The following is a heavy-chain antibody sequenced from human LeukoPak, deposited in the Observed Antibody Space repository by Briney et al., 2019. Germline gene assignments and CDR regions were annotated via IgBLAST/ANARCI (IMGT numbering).Heavy chain of an antibody. D-gene: IGHD6-13*01. V-gene: IGHV1-69*04. Sequence: ASVKVSCKSSGGTFSSYAISWVRQAPGQGLEWIGRIIPILGIANYAQKFQGRVTITADKSTSTDYMELSSLRSEDTAVYYCARESSSSWSNFDYWGQGTLVTVSS. CDR1: GGTFSSYA. CDR2: IIPILGIA. CDR3: ARESSSSWSNFDY. J-gene: IGHJ4*02.